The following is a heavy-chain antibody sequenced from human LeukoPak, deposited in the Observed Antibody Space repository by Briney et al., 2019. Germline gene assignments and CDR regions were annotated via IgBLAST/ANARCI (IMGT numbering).Heavy chain of an antibody. J-gene: IGHJ4*02. D-gene: IGHD3-22*01. CDR2: IYYSGST. CDR3: ARAPADGSGYYDY. CDR1: GGSISSGDYY. V-gene: IGHV4-30-4*01. Sequence: PSETLSLTCTVSGGSISSGDYYWSWIRQPPGKGLEWIGYIYYSGSTYYNPSLKSRVTISVDTSKNQFSLKLSSVTAADTAVYYCARAPADGSGYYDYWGQGTLVTVSS.